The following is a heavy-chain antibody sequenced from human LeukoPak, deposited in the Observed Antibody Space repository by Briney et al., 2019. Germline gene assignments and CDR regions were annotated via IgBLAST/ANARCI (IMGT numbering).Heavy chain of an antibody. Sequence: KPSETLSLTCSVSGASISSYYWSWIRQPPGKGLEWIGYIYYSGGTRYNPSLKSRVTISVDTSKNQFSLKVTSVTAADTAVYYCATLGFCSSGSCYDYYGMGVWGQGTTVTVSS. J-gene: IGHJ6*02. CDR3: ATLGFCSSGSCYDYYGMGV. D-gene: IGHD2-15*01. CDR2: IYYSGGT. V-gene: IGHV4-59*01. CDR1: GASISSYY.